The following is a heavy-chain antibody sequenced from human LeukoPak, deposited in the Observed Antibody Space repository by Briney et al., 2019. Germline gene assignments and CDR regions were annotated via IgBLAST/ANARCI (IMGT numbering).Heavy chain of an antibody. V-gene: IGHV3-23*01. CDR3: TKESAPIFSSGWYYFDY. J-gene: IGHJ4*02. CDR1: VCTFISYA. D-gene: IGHD6-19*01. Sequence: PGGSLRLSCEASVCTFISYAMSWVRQAPGKGLAWVSVISSSADSTYYADSVKGRFTISIDNSKNTLYLQMNNLRAEDTAVYYCTKESAPIFSSGWYYFDYWGQGTLVTVSS. CDR2: ISSSADST.